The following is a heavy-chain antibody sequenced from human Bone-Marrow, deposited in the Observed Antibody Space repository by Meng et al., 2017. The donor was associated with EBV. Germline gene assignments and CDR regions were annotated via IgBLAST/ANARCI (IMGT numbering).Heavy chain of an antibody. Sequence: VQTLHTGAEVKDSGGSVKVSCKVFGYTVTRDAINWARQASGQGREGMGWMDPNSGNTGFAQKFQGRVTMTRNTSISTAYMELSALTSEDTAVYYCARDVYASGTYRADPWCQGTLVTVSS. CDR2: MDPNSGNT. CDR3: ARDVYASGTYRADP. D-gene: IGHD3-10*01. V-gene: IGHV1-8*01. J-gene: IGHJ5*02. CDR1: GYTVTRDA.